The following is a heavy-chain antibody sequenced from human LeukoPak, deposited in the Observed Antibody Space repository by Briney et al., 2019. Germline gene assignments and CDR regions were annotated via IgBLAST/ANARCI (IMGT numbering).Heavy chain of an antibody. D-gene: IGHD1-26*01. V-gene: IGHV3-7*05. CDR2: IKPDGSEK. CDR3: ARGLSWAFDF. Sequence: GGSLRLSCAASGFTFSTYWMSWVRQAPGKGLQWVVNIKPDGSEKYYVDSVKGRFTISRDNAKNSVDLQMNSLRVEDTAVYYCARGLSWAFDFWGQGTLVTVSS. CDR1: GFTFSTYW. J-gene: IGHJ4*02.